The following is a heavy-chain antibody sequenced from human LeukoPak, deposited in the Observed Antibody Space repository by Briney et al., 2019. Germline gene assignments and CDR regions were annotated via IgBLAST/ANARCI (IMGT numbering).Heavy chain of an antibody. D-gene: IGHD3-10*01. CDR2: IIPIFGTA. CDR1: GGTFSSYA. Sequence: ASVKVSCKASGGTFSSYAISWVRQAPGQGLEWMGRIIPIFGTANYAQKFQGRVTITTGESTSTAYMELSSLRSEDTAVYYCASTAVRGVIPLEYFQHWGQGTLVTVSS. V-gene: IGHV1-69*05. J-gene: IGHJ1*01. CDR3: ASTAVRGVIPLEYFQH.